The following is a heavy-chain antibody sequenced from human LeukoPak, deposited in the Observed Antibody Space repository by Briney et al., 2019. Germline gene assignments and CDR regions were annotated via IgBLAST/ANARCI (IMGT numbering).Heavy chain of an antibody. Sequence: SETLSLTCTVSGTSITSYYWNWIRQAPGQGPEWIGYGHYSGNTKYNPPLKSRVTISVDTSKNQFSLRLSSVTAADTAVYFCAKWASDNRAFDLWGQGALVTVSS. J-gene: IGHJ4*02. V-gene: IGHV4-59*08. CDR1: GTSITSYY. D-gene: IGHD2-8*01. CDR3: AKWASDNRAFDL. CDR2: GHYSGNT.